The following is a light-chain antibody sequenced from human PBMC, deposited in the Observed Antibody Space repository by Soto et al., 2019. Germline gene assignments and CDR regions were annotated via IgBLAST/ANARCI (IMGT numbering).Light chain of an antibody. J-gene: IGLJ1*01. V-gene: IGLV1-40*01. CDR3: AAWDDSLNGRV. Sequence: QSVLTQPPSVSGAPGQRVTISCTGSSSNIGPTYDVHWYQQLPGTAPKLLIYANTNRPSGVPDRFSGSKSGTSASLAITGLQAEDEADYYCAAWDDSLNGRVFGTGTKVTVL. CDR2: ANT. CDR1: SSNIGPTYD.